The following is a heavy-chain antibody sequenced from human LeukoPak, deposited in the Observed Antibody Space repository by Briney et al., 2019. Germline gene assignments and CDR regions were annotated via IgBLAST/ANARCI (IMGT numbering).Heavy chain of an antibody. D-gene: IGHD6-13*01. J-gene: IGHJ4*02. Sequence: SETLSLTCTVSGDSISSGDYYWSWIRQPAGKGLEWIGRISSSGSTNYNPSLKSRVTISVDTSKNQFSLKLSSVTAADTAVYFCASSGSFRQQLIKWGQGTLVTVSS. CDR3: ASSGSFRQQLIK. CDR2: ISSSGST. V-gene: IGHV4-61*02. CDR1: GDSISSGDYY.